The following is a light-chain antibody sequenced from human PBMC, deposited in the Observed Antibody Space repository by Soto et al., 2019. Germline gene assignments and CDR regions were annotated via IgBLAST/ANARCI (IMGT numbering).Light chain of an antibody. CDR3: QTWSTGIRV. V-gene: IGLV4-69*01. CDR2: LNSDGSH. J-gene: IGLJ3*02. CDR1: SGHSSYA. Sequence: QLVLTQSPSASASLGASVKLTCTLSSGHSSYAIAWHQQQPEKGPRYLMKLNSDGSHSKGDAIPDRFSGSSSGTERYLTIYSLQSEEEADYYCQTWSTGIRVFGGGTNLTGL.